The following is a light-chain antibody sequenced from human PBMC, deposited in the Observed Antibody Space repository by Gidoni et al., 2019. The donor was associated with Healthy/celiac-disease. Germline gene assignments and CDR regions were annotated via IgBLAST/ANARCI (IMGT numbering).Light chain of an antibody. J-gene: IGKJ3*01. Sequence: DIVMTQSPDYLAVALGERATINCKSSQSCLYSSNNKNYLAWYQQKPGKPPKLLIYWASTRESGVPDRFSGSGSGTDFTLTISSLQAEDVAVYYCQQYYSTPDTFGPGTKVDIK. V-gene: IGKV4-1*01. CDR3: QQYYSTPDT. CDR2: WAS. CDR1: QSCLYSSNNKNY.